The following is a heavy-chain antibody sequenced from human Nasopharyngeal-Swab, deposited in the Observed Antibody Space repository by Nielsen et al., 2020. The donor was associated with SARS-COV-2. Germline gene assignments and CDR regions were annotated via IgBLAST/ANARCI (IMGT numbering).Heavy chain of an antibody. V-gene: IGHV3-9*01. J-gene: IGHJ4*02. CDR2: ISWNSGSI. D-gene: IGHD4-17*01. CDR3: AKDIGSYGDYVFDY. Sequence: GGSLRLSCTASGFTFGDYAMSWVRQAPGKGLEWVSGISWNSGSIGYADSVKGRFTISRDNAKNSLYLQMNSLRAEDTALYYCAKDIGSYGDYVFDYWGQGTLVTVSS. CDR1: GFTFGDYA.